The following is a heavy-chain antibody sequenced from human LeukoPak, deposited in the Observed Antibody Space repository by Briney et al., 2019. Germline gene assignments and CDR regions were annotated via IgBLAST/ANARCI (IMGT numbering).Heavy chain of an antibody. J-gene: IGHJ4*02. Sequence: PSETLSLTCTVSGGSINSYYWNWIRQPPGKGLEWIGYIYYSGSTNYNPSLKSRVTISLDTSKNQFSLKLSSVTAADTAVYYCARVSSGWYWGQGTLVTVSS. V-gene: IGHV4-59*08. D-gene: IGHD6-19*01. CDR3: ARVSSGWY. CDR2: IYYSGST. CDR1: GGSINSYY.